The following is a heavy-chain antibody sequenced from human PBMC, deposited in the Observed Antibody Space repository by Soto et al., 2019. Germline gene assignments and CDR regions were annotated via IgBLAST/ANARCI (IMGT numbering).Heavy chain of an antibody. CDR1: GYTFSGYY. J-gene: IGHJ4*02. D-gene: IGHD6-19*01. CDR3: ARDGITVPGTGDY. Sequence: GASVEVSCKASGYTFSGYYIHLMRQPPGQGLEWMGWINPNSGGTNYAQKFQGRVTMTRDTSISTAYMELSRLRSDDTAVFYCARDGITVPGTGDYWGQGTLVTVSS. CDR2: INPNSGGT. V-gene: IGHV1-2*02.